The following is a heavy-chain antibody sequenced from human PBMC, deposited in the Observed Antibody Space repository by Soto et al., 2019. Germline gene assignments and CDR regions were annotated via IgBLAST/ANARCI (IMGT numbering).Heavy chain of an antibody. J-gene: IGHJ4*02. Sequence: QVQLQEMGPGLVNPSQTLTITCTVSGGSVNSAYWSWIRQLPGKGLEWMGNIYHTGRTFYNPSVKRRVAISIDTSKPLFSLRMRSVTAADTAVYYCARTDAYNSSFFDSWGQGTVVTVSS. V-gene: IGHV4-31*03. CDR2: IYHTGRT. CDR1: GGSVNSAY. CDR3: ARTDAYNSSFFDS. D-gene: IGHD6-6*01.